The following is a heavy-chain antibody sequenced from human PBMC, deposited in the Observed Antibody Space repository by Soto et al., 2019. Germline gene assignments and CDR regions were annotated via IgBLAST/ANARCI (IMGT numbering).Heavy chain of an antibody. Sequence: SETLSLTCTISGGSVSSGSYYWSWIRQPPGKGLEWIGYIYYSGSIDYNPSLKSRVTISADTSKTQFSLMMSSVTAADTAVYYCARYSSSSVFDYWGQGILDTVSS. CDR3: ARYSSSSVFDY. CDR1: GGSVSSGSYY. D-gene: IGHD6-6*01. J-gene: IGHJ4*02. V-gene: IGHV4-61*01. CDR2: IYYSGSI.